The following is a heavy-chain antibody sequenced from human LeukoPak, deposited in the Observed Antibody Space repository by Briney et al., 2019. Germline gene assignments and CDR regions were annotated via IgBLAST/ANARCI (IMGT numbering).Heavy chain of an antibody. J-gene: IGHJ4*02. Sequence: GGSLRLSCAVSGFTVSTNHMSWVRQAPGKGLEWVSGISNSGGSTYYADSVKGRFTISRDTSKNTLYLQMNSLRAEDTAVYYCAKRDYYDSSGYYYLYYFDHWGQGTLVTVSS. V-gene: IGHV3-23*01. CDR3: AKRDYYDSSGYYYLYYFDH. CDR2: ISNSGGST. D-gene: IGHD3-22*01. CDR1: GFTVSTNH.